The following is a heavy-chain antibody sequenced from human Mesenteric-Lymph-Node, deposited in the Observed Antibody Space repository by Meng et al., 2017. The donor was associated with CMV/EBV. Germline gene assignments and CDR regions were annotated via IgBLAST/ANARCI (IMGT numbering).Heavy chain of an antibody. Sequence: GESLKISCKGSGYSFTTHWIGWVRQMSGKGLEWMGTIYPGDSDIRYSPSFQGQVTISADRSITTAYLQWHSLKASDTAMYYCARSDSSTSAGYYNMDVWGQGTSVTVSS. D-gene: IGHD6-6*01. CDR3: ARSDSSTSAGYYNMDV. J-gene: IGHJ6*02. CDR2: IYPGDSDI. V-gene: IGHV5-51*01. CDR1: GYSFTTHW.